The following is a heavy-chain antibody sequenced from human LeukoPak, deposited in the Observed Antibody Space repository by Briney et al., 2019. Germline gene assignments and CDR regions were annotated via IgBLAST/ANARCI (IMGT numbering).Heavy chain of an antibody. V-gene: IGHV4-61*02. J-gene: IGHJ4*02. Sequence: SETLSLTCTVSGGSISSGTYYWSWIRQPAGKGLEWIGRIYTSGSSNYNPSLKSRVTISVDTSTNQFSLKLTSVTAADTAVYYCARGPGYCSGGSCNLDYWGQGTLVTVSS. D-gene: IGHD2-15*01. CDR3: ARGPGYCSGGSCNLDY. CDR1: GGSISSGTYY. CDR2: IYTSGSS.